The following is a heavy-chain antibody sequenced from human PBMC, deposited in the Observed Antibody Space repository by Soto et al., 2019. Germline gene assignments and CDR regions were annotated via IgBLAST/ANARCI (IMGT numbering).Heavy chain of an antibody. CDR2: IYYIGST. CDR1: GGSISSGDYF. V-gene: IGHV4-31*03. J-gene: IGHJ5*02. CDR3: ARVRAKGGWWFDP. D-gene: IGHD2-15*01. Sequence: QVQLQESGPGLVKPSQTLSLTCTVSGGSISSGDYFWSWIRQHPGKGLEWIGHIYYIGSTYYNPSVKSRVTISVDTSKNNFSLKLSSVTAADAAVYCCARVRAKGGWWFDPWGQGTLVTVSS.